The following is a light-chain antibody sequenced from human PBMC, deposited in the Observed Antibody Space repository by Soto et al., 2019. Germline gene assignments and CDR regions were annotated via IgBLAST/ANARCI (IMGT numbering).Light chain of an antibody. V-gene: IGLV1-40*01. J-gene: IGLJ2*01. CDR1: SSNIGAGYD. CDR2: GNI. Sequence: QSVLTQPPSVSGAPGQRVTISCTGSSSNIGAGYDVHWYQQVPGTAPKLLIYGNINRPSGVPDRFSGSKSGTSASLAITGLQAEDEAEYYCQSYDSSLSVVFGGGTKLTVL. CDR3: QSYDSSLSVV.